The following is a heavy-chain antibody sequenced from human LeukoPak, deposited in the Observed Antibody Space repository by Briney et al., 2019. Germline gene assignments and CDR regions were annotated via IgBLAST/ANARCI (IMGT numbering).Heavy chain of an antibody. Sequence: ASVKVSCKASGYTFTGYYMHWVRQAPGQGLEWKGRINPNSADRNCAQRFQGRVTMTRDTSISTAYMELRSLRSDDTAVYYCAREGYYDSSGYYWGQGTLVTVSS. CDR1: GYTFTGYY. J-gene: IGHJ4*02. CDR3: AREGYYDSSGYY. D-gene: IGHD3-22*01. CDR2: INPNSADR. V-gene: IGHV1-2*06.